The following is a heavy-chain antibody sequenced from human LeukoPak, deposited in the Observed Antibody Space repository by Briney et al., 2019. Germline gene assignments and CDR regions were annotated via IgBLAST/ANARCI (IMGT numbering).Heavy chain of an antibody. CDR3: ARTSGYCSSTSCSQLYYYYGMDV. J-gene: IGHJ6*02. Sequence: GASVKVSCKASGYTFTSYCMHWVRQAPGQGLEWMGIINPSGGSTSYAQKFQGRVTMTRGTSTSTVYMELSSLRSEDTAVYYCARTSGYCSSTSCSQLYYYYGMDVWGQGTTVTVSS. CDR2: INPSGGST. CDR1: GYTFTSYC. D-gene: IGHD2-2*01. V-gene: IGHV1-46*01.